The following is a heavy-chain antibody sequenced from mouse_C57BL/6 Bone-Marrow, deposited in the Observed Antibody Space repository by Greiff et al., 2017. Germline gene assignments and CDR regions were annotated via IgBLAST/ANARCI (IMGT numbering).Heavy chain of an antibody. CDR2: IHPNSGST. V-gene: IGHV1-64*01. CDR3: ARGDYGSWFAY. CDR1: GYTFTSYW. Sequence: QVQLQQPGAELVKPGASVKLSCKASGYTFTSYWMHWVKQRPGPGLEWIGMIHPNSGSTNYNEKFKSKATLTVDKSSSTAYMQLSSLTSEDSAVYYCARGDYGSWFAYWGQGTLVTVSA. D-gene: IGHD1-1*01. J-gene: IGHJ3*01.